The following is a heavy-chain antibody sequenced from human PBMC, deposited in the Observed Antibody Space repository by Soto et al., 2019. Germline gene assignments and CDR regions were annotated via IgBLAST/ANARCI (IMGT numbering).Heavy chain of an antibody. D-gene: IGHD6-19*01. CDR3: ARTDKFNSQSSGWANRFDF. CDR2: LTSGGYI. Sequence: EVHLLESGGDLVHPGGSLRLSCAASGFTFMNYGMTWVRQAPGKRPEWVATLTSGGYISYRDTVEGRFTISRDSSKNMVFLQMNSLRVEDTAVYYCARTDKFNSQSSGWANRFDFWGQGTLVTVSS. J-gene: IGHJ4*02. CDR1: GFTFMNYG. V-gene: IGHV3-23*01.